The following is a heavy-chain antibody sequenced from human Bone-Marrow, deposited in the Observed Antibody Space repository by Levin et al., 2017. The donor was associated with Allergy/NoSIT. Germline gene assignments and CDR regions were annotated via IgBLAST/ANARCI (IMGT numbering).Heavy chain of an antibody. CDR2: LIAVFNTA. CDR3: ARGEGGDI. CDR1: GSTLGGYA. J-gene: IGHJ4*02. V-gene: IGHV1-69*01. Sequence: SGGSLRLSCKTSGSTLGGYAVNWVRQAPGQGLEWMGGLIAVFNTANYTQKFQDRVTITADESTTTVYLELRGLTSEDTAIYYCARGEGGDIWGPGTLVTVSS. D-gene: IGHD2-21*02.